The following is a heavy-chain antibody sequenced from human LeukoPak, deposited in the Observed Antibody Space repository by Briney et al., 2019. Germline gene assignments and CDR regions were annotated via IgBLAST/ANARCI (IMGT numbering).Heavy chain of an antibody. J-gene: IGHJ4*02. CDR2: ISSSSSYI. V-gene: IGHV3-21*01. CDR3: ARYSGTYRDF. D-gene: IGHD1-26*01. CDR1: GFTFSSYN. Sequence: PGGSLRLSCAASGFTFSSYNMNWVRQAPGKGLEWVSSISSSSSYIFYADSVKGRFTISRDNTKNSLYLQMNSLRAEDTAVYYRARYSGTYRDFCGQGTLVTVSS.